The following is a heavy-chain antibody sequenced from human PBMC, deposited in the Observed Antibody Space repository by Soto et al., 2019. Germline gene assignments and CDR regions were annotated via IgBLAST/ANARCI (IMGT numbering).Heavy chain of an antibody. V-gene: IGHV3-72*01. J-gene: IGHJ4*02. CDR1: GFTFSDHY. D-gene: IGHD1-26*01. CDR3: ARFSGSYTRGLDY. CDR2: SRNKANSYST. Sequence: EVQLVESGGGLVQPGGSLRLSCAASGFTFSDHYMDWVRQAPGKGLEWVGRSRNKANSYSTEYAASVKGSFTISSDKSKTSLYLQMNSLKTEETAVYYCARFSGSYTRGLDYWGQGTLVTVSS.